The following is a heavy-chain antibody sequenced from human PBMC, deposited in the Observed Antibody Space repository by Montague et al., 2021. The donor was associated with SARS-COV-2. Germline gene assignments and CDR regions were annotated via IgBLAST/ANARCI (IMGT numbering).Heavy chain of an antibody. D-gene: IGHD3-3*01. CDR3: ARGVSYYVFWSGYDYGMDV. J-gene: IGHJ6*02. CDR1: GGSISSYY. Sequence: SETLSLTCTVSGGSISSYYWSWIRQPPGKGLEWIGYIYYSGSTNYNPSLKSRVTISVDTSKNQFSLKLSSVTAADTAVYYCARGVSYYVFWSGYDYGMDVWGQGTTVTVSS. CDR2: IYYSGST. V-gene: IGHV4-59*01.